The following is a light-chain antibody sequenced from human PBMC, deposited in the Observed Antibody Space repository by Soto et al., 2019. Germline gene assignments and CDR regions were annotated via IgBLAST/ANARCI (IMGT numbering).Light chain of an antibody. CDR3: GTWDSSLSAAV. CDR1: SSNIGNNY. V-gene: IGLV1-51*01. Sequence: QSVLTQPPSVSAAPGQKVPISCSGSSSNIGNNYVYWYQQFPGTAPKLLIFDNNKRPSGIPDRFSGSKSGTSATLGITGLQTGDEADYYCGTWDSSLSAAVFGGGTQLTVL. J-gene: IGLJ7*01. CDR2: DNN.